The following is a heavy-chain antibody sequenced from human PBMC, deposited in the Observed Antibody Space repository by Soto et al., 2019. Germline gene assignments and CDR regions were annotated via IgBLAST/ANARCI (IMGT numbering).Heavy chain of an antibody. V-gene: IGHV4-59*01. CDR2: IYYSGST. Sequence: ETLSLTCTVSGGSISSYYWSWIRQPPGKGLEWIGYIYYSGSTNYNPSLKSRVTISADTSKNQFSLKLSSVTAADTAVYYCAGGSVATGPLSFDYWGQGTLVTVSS. CDR1: GGSISSYY. D-gene: IGHD5-12*01. CDR3: AGGSVATGPLSFDY. J-gene: IGHJ4*02.